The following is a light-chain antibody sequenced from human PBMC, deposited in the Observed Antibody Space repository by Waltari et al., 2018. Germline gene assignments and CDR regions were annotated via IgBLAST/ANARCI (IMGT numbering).Light chain of an antibody. J-gene: IGLJ2*01. CDR3: HSRDASGVAGS. CDR1: SHRSYY. V-gene: IGLV3-19*01. CDR2: DKN. Sequence: SSELTQDPAVSVAMGQTVRITCQGDSHRSYYASWYQQRPGQAPILVIYDKNNRPSGVPDRFSGSSSHNTGSLTITGAQAEDEASYYCHSRDASGVAGSFGGGTKLTVL.